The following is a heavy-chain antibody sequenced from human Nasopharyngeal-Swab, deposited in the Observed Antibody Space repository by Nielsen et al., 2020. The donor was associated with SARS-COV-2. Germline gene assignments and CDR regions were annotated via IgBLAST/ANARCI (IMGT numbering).Heavy chain of an antibody. CDR2: ISAYNGNT. J-gene: IGHJ4*02. CDR1: GYTFTSYG. V-gene: IGHV1-18*01. D-gene: IGHD2-2*01. CDR3: ARSDCSSTSCYSFDY. Sequence: ASVNVSCKASGYTFTSYGISWVRQAPGQGLEWMGWISAYNGNTNYAQKLQGRDTMTTDTSTSTAYMELRSLRSDDTAVYYCARSDCSSTSCYSFDYWGQGTLVTVSS.